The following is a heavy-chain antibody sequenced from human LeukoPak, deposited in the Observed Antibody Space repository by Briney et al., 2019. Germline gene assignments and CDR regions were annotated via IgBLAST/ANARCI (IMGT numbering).Heavy chain of an antibody. Sequence: ASVKVSCKVSGYTLTELSMHWVRQAPGKGLEWMGGFDPEDGETIYAQKFQGRVTMTEGTSTDTAYMELSSLRSEDTAVYYCATVGSSSSGWFDPWGQGTLVTVSS. J-gene: IGHJ5*02. CDR3: ATVGSSSSGWFDP. D-gene: IGHD6-6*01. V-gene: IGHV1-24*01. CDR1: GYTLTELS. CDR2: FDPEDGET.